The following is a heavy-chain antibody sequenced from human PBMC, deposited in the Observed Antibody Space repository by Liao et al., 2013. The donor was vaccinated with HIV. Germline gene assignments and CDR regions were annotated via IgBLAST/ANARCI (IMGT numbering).Heavy chain of an antibody. D-gene: IGHD2-2*01. CDR1: GDSSNKFY. CDR3: ARSGRYCSSTSCWHFDL. Sequence: QVQVQESGPGLVKPSETLSLTCTVSGDSSNKFYWNWIRQPAGKGLEWIGRVFSSGGTNYHPSSRVESPCQWTRPRPTFSLKLRSVTAADTAVYYCARSGRYCSSTSCWHFDLWGRGTLVTVSS. CDR2: VFSSGGT. J-gene: IGHJ2*01. V-gene: IGHV4-4*07.